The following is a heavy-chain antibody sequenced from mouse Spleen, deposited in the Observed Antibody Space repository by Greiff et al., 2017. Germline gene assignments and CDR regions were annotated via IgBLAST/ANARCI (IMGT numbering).Heavy chain of an antibody. CDR2: IWSGGST. Sequence: QVQLQQSGPGLVQPSQSLSITCTVSGFSLTSYGVHWVRQSPGKGLEWLGVIWSGGSTDYNAAFISRLSISKDNSKSQVFFKMNSLQADDTAIYYCARPLGITTAWFAYWGQGTLVTVSA. D-gene: IGHD2-4*01. CDR3: ARPLGITTAWFAY. J-gene: IGHJ3*01. CDR1: GFSLTSYG. V-gene: IGHV2-2*01.